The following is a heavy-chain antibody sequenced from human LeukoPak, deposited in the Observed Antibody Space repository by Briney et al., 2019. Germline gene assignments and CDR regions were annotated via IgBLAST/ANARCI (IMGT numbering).Heavy chain of an antibody. J-gene: IGHJ4*02. Sequence: GGSLRLSCAGSGFTFSTYGMTWVRQAAGEGLGWVSGISGSGANTYYADSVKGRFSISRDNSRNTLYLKMNSLRADDTAVYYCAKDRGYWGQGTLVTVSS. V-gene: IGHV3-23*01. CDR1: GFTFSTYG. CDR3: AKDRGY. CDR2: ISGSGANT.